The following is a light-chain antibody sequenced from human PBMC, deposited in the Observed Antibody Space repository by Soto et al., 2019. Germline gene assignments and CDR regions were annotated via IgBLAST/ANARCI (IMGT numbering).Light chain of an antibody. V-gene: IGLV2-14*01. Sequence: QSALTQPASVSGSPGQSITISCTGTSSDVGAYNYVSWYQQHPGEAPKLIIYEVSNRPSGVSNRFSGSKSGNTASLTISGLQAEDEADYYCSSYTSSSTLEVFGGGTKVTVL. J-gene: IGLJ3*02. CDR1: SSDVGAYNY. CDR2: EVS. CDR3: SSYTSSSTLEV.